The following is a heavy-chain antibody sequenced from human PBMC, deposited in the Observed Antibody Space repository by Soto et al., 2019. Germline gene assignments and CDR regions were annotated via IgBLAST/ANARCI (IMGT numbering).Heavy chain of an antibody. D-gene: IGHD3-3*02. V-gene: IGHV3-23*01. CDR3: DKSPLDLICFDY. J-gene: IGHJ4*02. Sequence: EVQLLDSGGGLVQPWGSLRLSCAASGFIFSNYAMSWFRQAPGQWLEWISTIRGNGGSTYYADSVKVRFTISRDNSKNTLFLQINSLRAEDTAVYSCDKSPLDLICFDYWGQGTLVTVSS. CDR1: GFIFSNYA. CDR2: IRGNGGST.